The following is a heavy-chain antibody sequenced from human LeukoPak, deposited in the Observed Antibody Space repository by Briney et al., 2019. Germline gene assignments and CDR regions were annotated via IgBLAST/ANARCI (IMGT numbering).Heavy chain of an antibody. Sequence: SETLSLTCAVYGGSFSGYYWSWIRQPPGKGLEWIGEINHSGSTNYNPSLKSRVTISVDTSKNQFSLKLSSVTAADTAVYYCARRTMAHAFDIWGQGTMVTVSS. D-gene: IGHD3-10*01. J-gene: IGHJ3*02. CDR2: INHSGST. V-gene: IGHV4-34*01. CDR3: ARRTMAHAFDI. CDR1: GGSFSGYY.